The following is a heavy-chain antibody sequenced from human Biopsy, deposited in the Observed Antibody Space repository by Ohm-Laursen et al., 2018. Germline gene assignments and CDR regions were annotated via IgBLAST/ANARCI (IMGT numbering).Heavy chain of an antibody. CDR3: ASHPDLSEYFHH. CDR2: IYHAGAS. CDR1: GASLDSYY. V-gene: IGHV4-59*07. Sequence: PSDTLSLTCTVSGASLDSYYCSWIRQPPGKGLEWIGYIYHAGASRYNSSLNSRVTISIDASENQFSLNLYSVTAAVTAVYYCASHPDLSEYFHHWGQGTLVTVSS. J-gene: IGHJ1*01.